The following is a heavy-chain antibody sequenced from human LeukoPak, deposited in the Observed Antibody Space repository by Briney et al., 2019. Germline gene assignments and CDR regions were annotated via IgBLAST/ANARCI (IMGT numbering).Heavy chain of an antibody. V-gene: IGHV4-59*01. J-gene: IGHJ5*02. CDR2: IYYSGST. D-gene: IGHD3-22*01. CDR3: ARDHDSSGYGRDWFDP. CDR1: GGSISSYY. Sequence: SSETLSLTCTVSGGSISSYYWSWIRQPPGKGLEWIGYIYYSGSTNYNPSLKSRVTISVDTSKNQFSLKLSSVTAADTAVYYCARDHDSSGYGRDWFDPWGQGTLVTVSS.